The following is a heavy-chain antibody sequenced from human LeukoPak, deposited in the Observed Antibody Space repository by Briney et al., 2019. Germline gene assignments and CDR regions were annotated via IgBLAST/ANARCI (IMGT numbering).Heavy chain of an antibody. Sequence: PSETLSLICTVSGFSISSGHYWGWVRQPPGAGLEWIGRVYQSGTTYYNPSLKSRVTTSVDMSKNQFSLRLRPVTAADTAVYYCARIFIRNGYSSYFDCWGQGTLVTVSS. CDR1: GFSISSGHY. CDR3: ARIFIRNGYSSYFDC. CDR2: VYQSGTT. J-gene: IGHJ4*02. V-gene: IGHV4-38-2*02. D-gene: IGHD5-18*01.